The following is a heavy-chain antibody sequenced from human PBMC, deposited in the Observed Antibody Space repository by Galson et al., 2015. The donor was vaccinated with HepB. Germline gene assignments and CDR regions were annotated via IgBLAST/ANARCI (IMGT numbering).Heavy chain of an antibody. CDR3: ASDCDGSGSFYNMLGY. J-gene: IGHJ4*02. D-gene: IGHD3-10*01. Sequence: SLRLSCAASGFPFNNAWMTWVRQAPGRGLEWVALISSDYTSKFYADSVKGRLSISRDNSKDTVYLQMNSLRDEDTAVYYCASDCDGSGSFYNMLGYWGQGTMVTVSS. V-gene: IGHV3-30*07. CDR2: ISSDYTSK. CDR1: GFPFNNAW.